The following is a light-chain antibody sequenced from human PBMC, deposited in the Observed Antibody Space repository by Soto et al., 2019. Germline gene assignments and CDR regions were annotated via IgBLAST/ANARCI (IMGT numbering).Light chain of an antibody. V-gene: IGLV2-14*01. CDR3: SSRTTSNPHV. CDR1: SSDIGAYNS. CDR2: EVS. J-gene: IGLJ1*01. Sequence: QSALTQPASVSGSPGQSITISCTGTSSDIGAYNSVSWYQQHPGKAPKLMIYEVSNRPSGVSDHFSASKSGNTASLTISVRQAEDEADYYCSSRTTSNPHVFGSGTERTAL.